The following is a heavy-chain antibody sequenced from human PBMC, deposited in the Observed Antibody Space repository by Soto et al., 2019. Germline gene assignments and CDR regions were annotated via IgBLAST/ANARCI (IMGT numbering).Heavy chain of an antibody. CDR2: ISSSSSYI. Sequence: PGGSLRLSCAASGFTFSSYGMHWVRQAPGKGLEWVSSISSSSSYIYYADSVKGRFTISRDNAKNSLYLQMNSLRAEDTAVYYCARGRRGSGIVGLPGGYYFDYWGQGTLVTVSS. D-gene: IGHD1-26*01. CDR3: ARGRRGSGIVGLPGGYYFDY. CDR1: GFTFSSYG. J-gene: IGHJ4*02. V-gene: IGHV3-21*01.